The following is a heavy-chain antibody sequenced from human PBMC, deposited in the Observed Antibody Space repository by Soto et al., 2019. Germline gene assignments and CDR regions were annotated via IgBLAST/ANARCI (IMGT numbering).Heavy chain of an antibody. D-gene: IGHD3-3*01. J-gene: IGHJ6*02. V-gene: IGHV3-23*01. CDR3: AKDLWSRYYDFWSGYPALGMDV. Sequence: GGSLRLSCAASGFTFSSYAMSWVRQAPGKGLEWVSAISGSGGSTYYADSVKGRFTISIDNSKNTLYLQMNSLRAEDTAVYYCAKDLWSRYYDFWSGYPALGMDVWGQGTTVTVSS. CDR1: GFTFSSYA. CDR2: ISGSGGST.